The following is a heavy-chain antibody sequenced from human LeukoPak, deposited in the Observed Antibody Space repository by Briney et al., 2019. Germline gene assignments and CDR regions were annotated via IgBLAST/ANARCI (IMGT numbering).Heavy chain of an antibody. D-gene: IGHD3-3*01. Sequence: GGSLRLSCAASGFTFSDYYMSWIRQAPGKGLEWVSYISSSGSTIYYADSVQGRFTLSRDNARESVFLQMDSLRVDDTAVYYCARTYDFGRGPPGDAFDNWGPGTWVIVSS. V-gene: IGHV3-11*04. J-gene: IGHJ3*02. CDR2: ISSSGSTI. CDR1: GFTFSDYY. CDR3: ARTYDFGRGPPGDAFDN.